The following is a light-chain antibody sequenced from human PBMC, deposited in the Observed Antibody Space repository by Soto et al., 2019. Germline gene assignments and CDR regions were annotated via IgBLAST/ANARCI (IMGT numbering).Light chain of an antibody. J-gene: IGKJ1*01. Sequence: DIPMTQSPSTLSASVGDRVTITCRASQSISSWLAWYQQKPGKAPKLLIYKASSLESGVPSRFSGSGSGTEFTLTISSLQPDDFATYYCQQYNSYWTFGQGTKVEIK. CDR1: QSISSW. CDR3: QQYNSYWT. V-gene: IGKV1-5*03. CDR2: KAS.